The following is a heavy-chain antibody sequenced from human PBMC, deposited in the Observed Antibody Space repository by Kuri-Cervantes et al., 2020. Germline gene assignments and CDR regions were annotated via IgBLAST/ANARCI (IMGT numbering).Heavy chain of an antibody. V-gene: IGHV1-8*02. D-gene: IGHD6-19*01. CDR1: GYTFTSYY. CDR2: MNPNSGNT. CDR3: ARASGYSSGWYPSNWFDP. Sequence: ASVKVSCKASGYTFTSYYMHWVRQATGQGLEWMGWMNPNSGNTGYAQKFQGRVTMTRNTSISTAYMELSSLRSEDTAVYYCARASGYSSGWYPSNWFDPWGQGTLVAVSS. J-gene: IGHJ5*02.